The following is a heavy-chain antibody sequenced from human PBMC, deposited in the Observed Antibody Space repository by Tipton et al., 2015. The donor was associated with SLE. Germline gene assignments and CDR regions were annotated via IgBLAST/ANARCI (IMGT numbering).Heavy chain of an antibody. J-gene: IGHJ1*01. CDR1: GGSIRSKNYY. D-gene: IGHD2-2*02. V-gene: IGHV4-39*07. CDR3: AAARDIVVVPAAIGYFQH. Sequence: TLSLTCTVSGGSIRSKNYYWGWIRQPPGKGLEWIGSIHYSGSTYDNPSFKSRVTISVDTSKNQFSLKLSSVTAADTAVYYCAAARDIVVVPAAIGYFQHWGQGTLVTVSS. CDR2: IHYSGST.